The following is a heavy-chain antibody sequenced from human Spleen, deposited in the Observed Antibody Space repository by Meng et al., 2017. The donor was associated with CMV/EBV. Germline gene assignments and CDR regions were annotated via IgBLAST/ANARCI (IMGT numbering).Heavy chain of an antibody. CDR2: FYGGGST. CDR3: AKDRSFTTFGVLPDY. CDR1: GFTVSSNF. D-gene: IGHD3-3*01. Sequence: GESLKISCAASGFTVSSNFMSWVRQAPGKGLEWVSVFYGGGSTYYADSVKGRFVISRDNSNDMLYLQMNSLRVEDTAVYYCAKDRSFTTFGVLPDYWGQGTLVTVSS. V-gene: IGHV3-53*05. J-gene: IGHJ4*02.